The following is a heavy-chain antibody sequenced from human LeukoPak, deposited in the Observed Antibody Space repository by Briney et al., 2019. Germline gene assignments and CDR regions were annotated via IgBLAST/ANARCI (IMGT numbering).Heavy chain of an antibody. D-gene: IGHD5-12*01. J-gene: IGHJ4*02. CDR3: ARGSVATIPNYFDY. CDR1: GVSISSYY. CDR2: IYTSGST. Sequence: SETLSLTCTVSGVSISSYYWSWIRQPARKGLEWIGRIYTSGSTNYNPSLKSRVTMSVDTSKNQFSLKLSSVTAADTAVYYCARGSVATIPNYFDYWGQGTLVTVSS. V-gene: IGHV4-4*07.